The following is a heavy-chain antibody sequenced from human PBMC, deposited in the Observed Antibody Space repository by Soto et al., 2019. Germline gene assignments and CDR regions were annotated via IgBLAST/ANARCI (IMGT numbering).Heavy chain of an antibody. CDR2: IIPIIGTP. CDR3: ARDLEFRDGNISRLDY. Sequence: GASVKVSCKASGGTFRNHVFNWVRQAPGQGLEWMGGIIPIIGTPNYAQKFQGRVTITADASTSTVYLEVSSLRSQDTAVYYCARDLEFRDGNISRLDYWGQGTLVTVSS. J-gene: IGHJ4*02. V-gene: IGHV1-69*13. CDR1: GGTFRNHV. D-gene: IGHD3-10*01.